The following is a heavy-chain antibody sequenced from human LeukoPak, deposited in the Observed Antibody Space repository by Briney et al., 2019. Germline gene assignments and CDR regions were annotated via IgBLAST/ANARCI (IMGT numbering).Heavy chain of an antibody. D-gene: IGHD2-15*01. CDR3: ARALNPLPGTYYFDY. J-gene: IGHJ4*02. Sequence: SETLSLTCTVSGGSISSYYWSWIRQPPGKGLEWIGYIYYSGSTNYNPSLKSRVAISVDTSKNQFSLKLSSVTAADTAVYYCARALNPLPGTYYFDYWGQGTLVTVSS. CDR1: GGSISSYY. CDR2: IYYSGST. V-gene: IGHV4-59*12.